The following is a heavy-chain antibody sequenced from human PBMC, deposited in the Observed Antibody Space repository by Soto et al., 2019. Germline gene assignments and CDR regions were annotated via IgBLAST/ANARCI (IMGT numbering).Heavy chain of an antibody. D-gene: IGHD6-13*01. Sequence: PGGSLRLSCAASGFTFSSYSMNWVRQAPGKGLEWVSYISSSSSIIYYADSVKGRFTISRDNAKNSLYLQMNSLRAEDTAVYYCARDQLPSIRRIAAAGTGFQHWGQGTLVTVSS. CDR2: ISSSSSII. V-gene: IGHV3-48*01. CDR3: ARDQLPSIRRIAAAGTGFQH. J-gene: IGHJ1*01. CDR1: GFTFSSYS.